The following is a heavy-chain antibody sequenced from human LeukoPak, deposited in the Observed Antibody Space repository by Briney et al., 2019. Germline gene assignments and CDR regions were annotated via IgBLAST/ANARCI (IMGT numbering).Heavy chain of an antibody. D-gene: IGHD5-18*01. Sequence: GGSLRLSCAASGFTFSSYAMHWVRQAPGKGLEYVSAISSNGGSTYYANSVKSRFTISRDNSKNTLYLQMGSLRAEDMAVYYCARPKYSYGQMGGYYFDYWGQGTLVTVSS. CDR1: GFTFSSYA. V-gene: IGHV3-64*01. CDR3: ARPKYSYGQMGGYYFDY. J-gene: IGHJ4*02. CDR2: ISSNGGST.